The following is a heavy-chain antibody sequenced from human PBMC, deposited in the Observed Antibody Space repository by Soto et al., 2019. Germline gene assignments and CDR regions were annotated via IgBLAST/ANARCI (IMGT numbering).Heavy chain of an antibody. D-gene: IGHD1-20*01. V-gene: IGHV3-33*01. J-gene: IGHJ4*02. CDR3: VRTAYVINNCSKRGVR. CDR1: GFDFKTYG. CDR2: IGFDGTTI. Sequence: QGQLVESGGGVVQPGRSLRLSCVASGFDFKTYGMHWVRQAPGKGLEWVAVIGFDGTTIHYSDSVRGRFTISRENSENTVSLQMNSLLVEDTALYYCVRTAYVINNCSKRGVRWGQGTLVTV.